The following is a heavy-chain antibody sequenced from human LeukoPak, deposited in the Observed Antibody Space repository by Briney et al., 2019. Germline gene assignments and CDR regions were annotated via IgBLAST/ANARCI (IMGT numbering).Heavy chain of an antibody. CDR1: GFTFSSYA. J-gene: IGHJ4*02. CDR3: ASEGREDSPLAAAGPPYYFDY. V-gene: IGHV3-30-3*01. Sequence: GGSLRLSCAASGFTFSSYAMHWVRQAPGKGLEWVAVISYDGSNKYYADSVKGRFTISRDNSKNTLYLQMNSLRAEDTAVYYCASEGREDSPLAAAGPPYYFDYWGQGTLVTVSS. D-gene: IGHD6-13*01. CDR2: ISYDGSNK.